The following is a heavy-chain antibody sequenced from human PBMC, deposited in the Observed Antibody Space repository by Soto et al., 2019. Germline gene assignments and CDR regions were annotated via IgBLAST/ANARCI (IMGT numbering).Heavy chain of an antibody. V-gene: IGHV4-34*01. Sequence: SETLSLTCAVYVGSFSGYYWSWIRQPPGKWLEWIGEINHSGSTNXXPSLKSRVXISVDTSKNQFXLKLSXFTSADTAVYYCARGRSMNYWGQGTLVTVSS. CDR1: VGSFSGYY. CDR3: ARGRSMNY. J-gene: IGHJ4*02. CDR2: INHSGST.